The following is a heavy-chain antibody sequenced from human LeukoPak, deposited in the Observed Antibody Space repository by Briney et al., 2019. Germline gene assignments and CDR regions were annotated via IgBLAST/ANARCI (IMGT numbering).Heavy chain of an antibody. CDR1: GFTFSSYG. J-gene: IGHJ1*01. Sequence: GGSLRLSCTASGFTFSSYGMHWVRQAPGKWLEWVSLISSVGSTNYADSVKGRFTISRDNSKNTLYLQMNSLGAEDTAVYYCARDQYTSNWYVHHWGQGTLVTVSS. V-gene: IGHV3-53*01. CDR2: ISSVGST. D-gene: IGHD4-11*01. CDR3: ARDQYTSNWYVHH.